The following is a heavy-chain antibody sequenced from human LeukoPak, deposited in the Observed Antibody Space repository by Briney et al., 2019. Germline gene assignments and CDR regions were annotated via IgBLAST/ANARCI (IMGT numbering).Heavy chain of an antibody. CDR3: AKLPTVTTGVDY. CDR2: IKRKTEGATT. D-gene: IGHD4-17*01. J-gene: IGHJ4*02. Sequence: GGSLRLSCAASGFAFKNAWMSWVRQAPGKGLEWLGLIKRKTEGATTDYSAPVKGRFTISRDDSENTLYLQMNSLRAEDTAVYYCAKLPTVTTGVDYWSQGTLVTVSS. V-gene: IGHV3-15*01. CDR1: GFAFKNAW.